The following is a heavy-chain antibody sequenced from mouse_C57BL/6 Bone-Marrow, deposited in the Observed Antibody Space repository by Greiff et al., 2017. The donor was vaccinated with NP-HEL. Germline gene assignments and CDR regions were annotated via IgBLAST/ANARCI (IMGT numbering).Heavy chain of an antibody. CDR2: IYPRDGST. D-gene: IGHD2-3*01. CDR1: GYTFTSYD. J-gene: IGHJ3*01. Sequence: QVQLKESGPELVKPGASVKLSCKASGYTFTSYDINWVKQRPGQGLEWIGWIYPRDGSTKYNEKFKGKATLTVDTSSSTAYMELHSLTSEDSAVYFCARGDGYYLAWFAYWGQGTLVTVSA. CDR3: ARGDGYYLAWFAY. V-gene: IGHV1-85*01.